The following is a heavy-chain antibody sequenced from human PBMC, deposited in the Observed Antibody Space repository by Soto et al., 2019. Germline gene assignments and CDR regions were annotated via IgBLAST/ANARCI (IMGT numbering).Heavy chain of an antibody. D-gene: IGHD3-22*01. CDR3: ARGTYYYDSSGYLVSGY. J-gene: IGHJ4*02. CDR1: GYTFTSYY. CDR2: INPSGGTT. Sequence: VKVSCKASGYTFTSYYIHWVRQAPGQGLEWMGIINPSGGTTTYAQNFQGRVTMTRDTSTSTAYMELSSLRSEDTAVYYCARGTYYYDSSGYLVSGYWGQGTLVTVSS. V-gene: IGHV1-46*01.